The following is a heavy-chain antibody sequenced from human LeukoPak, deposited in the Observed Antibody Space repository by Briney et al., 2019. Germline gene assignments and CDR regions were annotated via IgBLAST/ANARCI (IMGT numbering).Heavy chain of an antibody. V-gene: IGHV3-7*01. Sequence: GGSLRLSCAVSGFTFTDYWMNWVRQAPGRGLEWVASIRQDGSEKTYVDSVKGRFTISRDNTKNSLSLQVNSLRVEDTAVYYCARDGTAAGLYFDLWGQGTLVTVSS. J-gene: IGHJ4*01. CDR3: ARDGTAAGLYFDL. CDR2: IRQDGSEK. D-gene: IGHD6-13*01. CDR1: GFTFTDYW.